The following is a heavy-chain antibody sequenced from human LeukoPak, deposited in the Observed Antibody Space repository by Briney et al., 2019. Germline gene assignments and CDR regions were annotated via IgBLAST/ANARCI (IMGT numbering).Heavy chain of an antibody. J-gene: IGHJ4*02. CDR1: GGSISSYY. Sequence: SETLSLTCTVSGGSISSYYWSWIRQPPGKGLEWIGSVYYSGNTNYNPSLKSRVTISRDTSKNQFSLNLSSVTAADTAVYYCARGVIVAGAYFDYWGQGTLVTVSS. CDR3: ARGVIVAGAYFDY. V-gene: IGHV4-59*01. CDR2: VYYSGNT. D-gene: IGHD6-19*01.